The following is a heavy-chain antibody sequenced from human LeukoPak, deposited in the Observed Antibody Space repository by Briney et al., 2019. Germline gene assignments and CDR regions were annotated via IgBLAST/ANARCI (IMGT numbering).Heavy chain of an antibody. CDR3: ARGFIAAAWDYMAV. Sequence: GGSLRLSCAASGFTFSSYSMNWVRQAPGKGLEWVSSISSRSSYIYYADSVKGRFTMSRDNAKNSLYLQMNSLRAEDTAVYYCARGFIAAAWDYMAVWGKGTTVTVSS. D-gene: IGHD6-13*01. CDR1: GFTFSSYS. CDR2: ISSRSSYI. J-gene: IGHJ6*03. V-gene: IGHV3-21*01.